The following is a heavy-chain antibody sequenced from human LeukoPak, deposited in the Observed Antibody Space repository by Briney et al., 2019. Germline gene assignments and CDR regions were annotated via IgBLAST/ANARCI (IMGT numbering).Heavy chain of an antibody. Sequence: GGSLRLSCAASGFTFSSYAMSWVRQAPGKGLVWVSAISGSGGSTYYADSVKGRFTISRDNSKNTLYLQMNSLRAEDTAVYYCAKERGDYYDSSGSITPFDYWGQGTLVTVSS. V-gene: IGHV3-23*01. CDR2: ISGSGGST. J-gene: IGHJ4*02. CDR3: AKERGDYYDSSGSITPFDY. CDR1: GFTFSSYA. D-gene: IGHD3-22*01.